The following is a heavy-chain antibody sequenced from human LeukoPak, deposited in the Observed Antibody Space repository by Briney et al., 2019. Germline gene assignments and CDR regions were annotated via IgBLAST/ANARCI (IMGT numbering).Heavy chain of an antibody. Sequence: GGSLRLSCAASGFTFSSYGTSWVRDAPGGGLGRGSSISSSMGYTYYTDSVKGRFTISRDKAKNSLYLRMSSRRGEDTAVYYCARARWWELLRSAFDIWGQGTTGTVSS. CDR2: ISSSMGYT. D-gene: IGHD1-26*01. J-gene: IGHJ3*02. CDR1: GFTFSSYG. CDR3: ARARWWELLRSAFDI. V-gene: IGHV3-21*01.